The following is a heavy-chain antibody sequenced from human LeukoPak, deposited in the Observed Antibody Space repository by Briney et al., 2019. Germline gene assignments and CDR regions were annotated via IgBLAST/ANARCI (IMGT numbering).Heavy chain of an antibody. J-gene: IGHJ4*02. CDR3: AKDSSSWYYFDY. V-gene: IGHV3-23*01. Sequence: PGGSLRLSCAASGFTFSSYAMSWVRQAPGKGLEWGSAISGSGGSTYYADSVKGRFTISRDNSKNTLYLQMNSLRAEDTAVYYCAKDSSSWYYFDYWGQGTLVTVSS. D-gene: IGHD6-13*01. CDR1: GFTFSSYA. CDR2: ISGSGGST.